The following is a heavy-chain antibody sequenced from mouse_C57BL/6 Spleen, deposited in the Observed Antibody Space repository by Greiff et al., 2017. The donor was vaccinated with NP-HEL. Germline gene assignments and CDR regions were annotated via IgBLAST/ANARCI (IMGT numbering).Heavy chain of an antibody. CDR1: GYTFTSYW. D-gene: IGHD4-1*01. CDR2: IDPSDSYT. CDR3: ALTGNAMDY. Sequence: VQLQQPGAELVMPGASVKLSCKASGYTFTSYWMHWVKQRPGQGLEWIGEIDPSDSYTNYNQKFKGKSTLTVDKSSSTAYMQLSSLTSEDSAVYYCALTGNAMDYWGQGTSVTVSS. J-gene: IGHJ4*01. V-gene: IGHV1-69*01.